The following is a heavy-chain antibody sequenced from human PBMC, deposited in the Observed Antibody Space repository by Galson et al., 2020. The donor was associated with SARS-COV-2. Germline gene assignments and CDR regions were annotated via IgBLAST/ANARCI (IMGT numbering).Heavy chain of an antibody. CDR1: GFTFSSYS. CDR3: ARDDPRWNYDSKAFDY. CDR2: ISSSSSYI. J-gene: IGHJ4*02. D-gene: IGHD3-22*01. Sequence: GESLKISCAASGFTFSSYSMNWVRQAPGKGLEWVSSISSSSSYIYYADSVKGRFTISRDNAKNSLYLQMNSLRAEDTAVYYCARDDPRWNYDSKAFDYWGQGTLVTVSS. V-gene: IGHV3-21*01.